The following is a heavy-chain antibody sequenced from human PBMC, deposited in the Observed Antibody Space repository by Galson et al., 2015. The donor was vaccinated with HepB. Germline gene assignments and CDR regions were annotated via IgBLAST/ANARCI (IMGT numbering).Heavy chain of an antibody. D-gene: IGHD2-21*01. CDR3: AKDLWGLCPI. CDR1: GFTFSSYG. J-gene: IGHJ3*02. CDR2: ISYDGSNK. Sequence: SLRLSCAASGFTFSSYGMHWVRQAPGKGLEWVVVISYDGSNKYYADSVKGRFTISRDNSKNTLYLQMNSLRAEDTAVYYCAKDLWGLCPIWGQGTMVTVSS. V-gene: IGHV3-30*18.